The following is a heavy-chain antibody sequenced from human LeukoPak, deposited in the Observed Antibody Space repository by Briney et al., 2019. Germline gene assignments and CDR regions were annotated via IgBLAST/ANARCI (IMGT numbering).Heavy chain of an antibody. CDR1: VCSISSYY. CDR2: IYYSGST. J-gene: IGHJ6*02. D-gene: IGHD3-10*01. CDR3: TSDVLLWFGDDYYYYYGMDV. V-gene: IGHV4-59*01. Sequence: SEALSVTFTGCVCSISSYYWSWLRQPPGKGLAGVGYIYYSGSTNYNPSLKSRVTISVDTSKNQCSLKMSSVTASDTAVYYCTSDVLLWFGDDYYYYYGMDVWGQGTTVTVSS.